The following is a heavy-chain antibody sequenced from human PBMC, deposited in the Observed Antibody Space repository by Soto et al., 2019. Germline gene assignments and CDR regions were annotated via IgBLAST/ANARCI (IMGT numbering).Heavy chain of an antibody. CDR3: ARDQGDYGSGSTLFDY. D-gene: IGHD3-10*01. CDR2: IYYSENT. J-gene: IGHJ4*02. CDR1: GVSISSGDYY. Sequence: SETLCLTCTVSGVSISSGDYYWSWIRQPPGKGLEWIGYIYYSENTYSNPSLKSRVTISVDKSKNQFSLKLSSVTAADTAVYYCARDQGDYGSGSTLFDYWGQGTLVTVSS. V-gene: IGHV4-30-4*01.